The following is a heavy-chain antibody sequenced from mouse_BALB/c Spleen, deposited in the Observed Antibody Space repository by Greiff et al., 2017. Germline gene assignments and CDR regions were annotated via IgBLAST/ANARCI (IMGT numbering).Heavy chain of an antibody. V-gene: IGHV5-6-4*01. J-gene: IGHJ4*01. D-gene: IGHD2-1*01. CDR2: ISSGGSYT. CDR3: TRDGNYVGGAMDY. Sequence: EVMLVESGGGLVKPGGSLKLSCAASGFTFSSYTMSWVRQTPEKRLEWVATISSGGSYTYYPDSVKGRFTISRDNAKNTLYLQMSSLKSEDTAMYYCTRDGNYVGGAMDYWGQGTSVTVSS. CDR1: GFTFSSYT.